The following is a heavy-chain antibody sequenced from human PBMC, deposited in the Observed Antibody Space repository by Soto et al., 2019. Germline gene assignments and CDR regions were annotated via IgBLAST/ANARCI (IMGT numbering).Heavy chain of an antibody. CDR1: GYTFTNYW. CDR2: IYPGDSDT. J-gene: IGHJ6*02. V-gene: IGHV5-51*01. CDR3: AASIFYYGMDV. Sequence: GESLKISCKGSGYTFTNYWIGWVRQMPGKGLEWMGIIYPGDSDTKYNPSFQGQVTISADKSITTTYLQWSSLKASDTAIYYCAASIFYYGMDVWGQGTTVTVAS.